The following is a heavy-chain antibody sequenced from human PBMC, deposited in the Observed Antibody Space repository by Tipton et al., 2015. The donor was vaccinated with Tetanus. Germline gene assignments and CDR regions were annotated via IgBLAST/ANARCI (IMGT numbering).Heavy chain of an antibody. J-gene: IGHJ4*02. CDR3: ARGPSYSGAWYHY. V-gene: IGHV4-39*07. D-gene: IGHD6-19*01. CDR1: RGSISSGTFY. Sequence: TLSLTCTVSRGSISSGTFYWDWIRQPPGKGLEWIGNIYYNGNTLENPSLKGRVTISIDTSSNQFSLKLTSVTPADTAIYYCARGPSYSGAWYHYWGQGAMVTVSP. CDR2: IYYNGNT.